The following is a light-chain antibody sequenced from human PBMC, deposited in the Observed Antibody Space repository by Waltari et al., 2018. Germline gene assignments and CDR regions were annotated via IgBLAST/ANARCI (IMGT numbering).Light chain of an antibody. CDR1: QAISSW. J-gene: IGKJ2*01. CDR2: GAS. CDR3: QQADSFPYT. Sequence: DIQMTQSPSSVSASVGDSVTITCRARQAISSWLAWFQQKPGKAPEVLIYGASTLQSGVPSRFSGSGSGTDFTLTINGLQPEDLATYFCQQADSFPYTFGQGTKLEIE. V-gene: IGKV1-12*01.